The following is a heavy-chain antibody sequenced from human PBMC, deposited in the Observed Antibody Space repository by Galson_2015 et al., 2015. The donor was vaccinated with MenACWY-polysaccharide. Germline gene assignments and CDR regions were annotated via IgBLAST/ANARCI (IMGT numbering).Heavy chain of an antibody. CDR2: IYPGGSDA. D-gene: IGHD2-8*02. V-gene: IGHV5-51*03. Sequence: QYGAEVKKPGESLQISCKGLGSSFPSYWIGWGRQMPGKGLEWMGIIYPGGSDARFSPSFQGQVTMSVDKSISTAYLQWNSLKASDTAIYYCARSTGGEYFQYWGQGALVT. J-gene: IGHJ1*01. CDR1: GSSFPSYW. CDR3: ARSTGGEYFQY.